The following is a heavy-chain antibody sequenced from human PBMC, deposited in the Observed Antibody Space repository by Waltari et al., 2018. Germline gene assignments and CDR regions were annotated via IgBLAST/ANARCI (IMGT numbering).Heavy chain of an antibody. D-gene: IGHD3-10*01. V-gene: IGHV4-34*01. Sequence: QVQLQQWGAGLLKPSETLSLTCAVYGGSFSGYYWSWIRQPPGKGLEWIGEINHSASTNDNPSLKIRVTISVDTSKNQFSRKLSSVTAADTAVYYCARRSAILWVGEQHVEGMDVWGQGTTVTVSS. CDR3: ARRSAILWVGEQHVEGMDV. CDR1: GGSFSGYY. J-gene: IGHJ6*02. CDR2: INHSAST.